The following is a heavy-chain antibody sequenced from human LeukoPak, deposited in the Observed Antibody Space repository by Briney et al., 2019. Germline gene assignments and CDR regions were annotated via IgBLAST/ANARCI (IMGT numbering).Heavy chain of an antibody. CDR3: ARDAGWGYYDL. CDR2: IDKHGNGK. D-gene: IGHD1-26*01. Sequence: GGSLRLSCVASGFTFSTSWVTWVRQAPGTGLEWVANIDKHGNGKYYVDSVKGRFAISRDYASNSVFLQMDSLRAEDTSVYSCARDAGWGYYDLWGQGTPVTVSS. CDR1: GFTFSTSW. V-gene: IGHV3-7*01. J-gene: IGHJ4*02.